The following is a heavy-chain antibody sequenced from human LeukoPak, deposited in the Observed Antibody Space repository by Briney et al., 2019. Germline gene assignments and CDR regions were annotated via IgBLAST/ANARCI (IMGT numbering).Heavy chain of an antibody. CDR1: GFTFSSYT. D-gene: IGHD3-10*01. Sequence: GGSLRLPCAASGFTFSSYTMHWVRQAPGKGLEYVSAISSNGVSTYYGASVKGRFTISRDNSKNTLYLQMGSLRAEDMAVYYCARGGPWFGAAFDIWGQGTMVTVSS. V-gene: IGHV3-64*02. J-gene: IGHJ3*02. CDR2: ISSNGVST. CDR3: ARGGPWFGAAFDI.